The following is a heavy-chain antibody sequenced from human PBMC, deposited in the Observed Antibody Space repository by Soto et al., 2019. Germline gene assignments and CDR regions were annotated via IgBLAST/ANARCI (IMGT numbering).Heavy chain of an antibody. J-gene: IGHJ6*03. CDR1: GFTFSSYA. V-gene: IGHV3-23*01. CDR2: ISGSGGST. D-gene: IGHD2-2*01. CDR3: AKGPVVPAAIYYYYYMDV. Sequence: EVQLLESGGGLVQPGGSLRLSCAASGFTFSSYAMSWVRQAPGKGLEWVSAISGSGGSTYYADSVKGRFTISRDNSKSTLYLQMNSLRAEDTAVYYCAKGPVVPAAIYYYYYMDVWGKGTTVTVSS.